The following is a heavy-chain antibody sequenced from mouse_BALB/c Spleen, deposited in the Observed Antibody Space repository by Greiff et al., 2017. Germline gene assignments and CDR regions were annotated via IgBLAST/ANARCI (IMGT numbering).Heavy chain of an antibody. Sequence: VQLQQSGAELAKPGASVKMSCKASGYTFTSYWMHWVKQRPGQGLEWIGYINPSTGYTEYNQKFKDKATLTADKSSSTAYMQLNSLTSEDAAVYYCARREGYYFDDWGQGTTLTVSS. V-gene: IGHV1-7*01. CDR3: ARREGYYFDD. J-gene: IGHJ2*01. CDR2: INPSTGYT. CDR1: GYTFTSYW.